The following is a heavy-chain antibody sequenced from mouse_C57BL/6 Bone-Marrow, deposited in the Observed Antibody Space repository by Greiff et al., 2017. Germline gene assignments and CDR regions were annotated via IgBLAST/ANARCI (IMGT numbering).Heavy chain of an antibody. D-gene: IGHD1-1*01. CDR1: GYAFTNYL. Sequence: QVQLQQSGAELVRPGTSVKVSCKASGYAFTNYLIEWVKQRPGQGLEWIGVINPGSGGTNYNEKFKGKATLTADKSSSTAYMQLSSLTSEDSAVYFCARRIRGITTVVGDYAMDYWGQGTSVTVSS. J-gene: IGHJ4*01. V-gene: IGHV1-54*01. CDR3: ARRIRGITTVVGDYAMDY. CDR2: INPGSGGT.